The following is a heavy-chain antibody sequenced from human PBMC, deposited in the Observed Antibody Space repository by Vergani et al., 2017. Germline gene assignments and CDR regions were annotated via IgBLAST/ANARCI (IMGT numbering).Heavy chain of an antibody. CDR1: GFTFSSYA. CDR3: ARVSGRASIGYYFDY. J-gene: IGHJ4*02. D-gene: IGHD3-22*01. V-gene: IGHV3-64*01. Sequence: EVQLVESGGGLVQPGGSLRLSCAASGFTFSSYAMHWVRQAPGKGLEYVSAISSNGGSTYYANSVKGRFTISRDNSKNTLYLQMNSLRAEDTAVYYCARVSGRASIGYYFDYWGQGTLVTVSS. CDR2: ISSNGGST.